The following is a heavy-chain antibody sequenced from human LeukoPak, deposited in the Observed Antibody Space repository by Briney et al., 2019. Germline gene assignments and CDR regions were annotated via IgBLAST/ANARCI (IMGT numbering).Heavy chain of an antibody. CDR1: GGSISSYY. V-gene: IGHV4-59*01. Sequence: SETLSLTCTVSGGSISSYYWSWIRQPPGKGLEWIGYIYYSGSTNYNPSLKSRVTISADTSKNQFSLKLNSVTAADSAIYYCARDYSGYEFDYWGHGTLVTVSS. CDR2: IYYSGST. J-gene: IGHJ4*01. D-gene: IGHD5-12*01. CDR3: ARDYSGYEFDY.